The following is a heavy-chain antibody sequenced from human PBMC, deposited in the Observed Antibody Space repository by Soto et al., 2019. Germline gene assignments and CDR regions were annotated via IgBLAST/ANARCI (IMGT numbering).Heavy chain of an antibody. CDR2: ISYDGSNK. Sequence: GGSLRLSCAASGFTFSSYGMHWVRQAPGKGLEWVAVISYDGSNKYYADSVKGRFTISRDNSKNTLYLQMNSLRAEDTAVYYWADDGCNQEYCSGGSCYSTYYYYYGMDVWGQGTTVTVSS. V-gene: IGHV3-30*18. D-gene: IGHD2-15*01. J-gene: IGHJ6*02. CDR3: ADDGCNQEYCSGGSCYSTYYYYYGMDV. CDR1: GFTFSSYG.